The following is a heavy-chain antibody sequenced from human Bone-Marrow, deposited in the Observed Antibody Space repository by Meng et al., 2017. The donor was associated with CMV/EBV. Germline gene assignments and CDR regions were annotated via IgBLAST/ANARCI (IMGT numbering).Heavy chain of an antibody. D-gene: IGHD2-2*01. Sequence: GESLKISCAASGFTFSSYAMSWVRQAPGKGLEWVSAISGSGGSTYYADSVKGRFTISRDNSKNTLYLQLNSLRPEDTAVYYCAKDWADATDIVIVPSATASGSAFDIWGQGTMVTVSS. CDR3: AKDWADATDIVIVPSATASGSAFDI. CDR2: ISGSGGST. CDR1: GFTFSSYA. J-gene: IGHJ3*02. V-gene: IGHV3-23*01.